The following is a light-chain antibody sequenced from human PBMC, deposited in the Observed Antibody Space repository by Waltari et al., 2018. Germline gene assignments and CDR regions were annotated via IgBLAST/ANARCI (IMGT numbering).Light chain of an antibody. CDR2: DVS. CDR3: CSYAGMYTWV. CDR1: NSDVGGYNY. V-gene: IGLV2-11*01. Sequence: QSALTQPRSVSGSPGQSVTISCTGTNSDVGGYNYVSWYQQHADKAPKLMIYDVSNRPSGVPDRFSCSKSGNTASLTISGLQAEDEADYYCCSYAGMYTWVFGGGTKLTVL. J-gene: IGLJ3*02.